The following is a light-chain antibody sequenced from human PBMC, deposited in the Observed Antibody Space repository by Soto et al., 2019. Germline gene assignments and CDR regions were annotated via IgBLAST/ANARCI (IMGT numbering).Light chain of an antibody. J-gene: IGKJ3*01. CDR3: QQYSAYPFT. Sequence: DIQMAQSPSSLSASVGDRVTITCRASQGISSYLAWFQQKPGKAPKTLIHAASSLQSGVPSRFSGSGSGTDFTLTSSSLQPEDFATYVCQQYSAYPFTFGPGTKVDIK. CDR2: AAS. V-gene: IGKV1-16*01. CDR1: QGISSY.